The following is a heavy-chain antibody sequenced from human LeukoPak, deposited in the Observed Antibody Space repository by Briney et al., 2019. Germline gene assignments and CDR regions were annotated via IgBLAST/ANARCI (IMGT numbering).Heavy chain of an antibody. V-gene: IGHV3-23*01. Sequence: PGGSVRLSCEASGFTFSSYAMSWVRQAPGKGLEWVSAISGSGGSTYYADSVKGRFTISRDNSKNTLYLQMNSLRAEDTAVYYCARGGDYYDSRNDYWGQGTLVTVSS. CDR1: GFTFSSYA. J-gene: IGHJ4*02. CDR3: ARGGDYYDSRNDY. CDR2: ISGSGGST. D-gene: IGHD3-22*01.